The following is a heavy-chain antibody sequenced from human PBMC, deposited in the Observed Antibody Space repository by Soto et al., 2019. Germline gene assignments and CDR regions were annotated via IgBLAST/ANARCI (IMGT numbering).Heavy chain of an antibody. J-gene: IGHJ6*02. D-gene: IGHD3-9*01. CDR1: GYSFTSYW. Sequence: PGESLKISCKGSGYSFTSYWSSWVRQAPGQGLEWMGWISAYNGNTNYAQKLQGRVTMTTDTSTSTAYMELRSLRSDDTAVYYCANGYFDSPRSRYYGMDVWGQGTLVTVSS. CDR3: ANGYFDSPRSRYYGMDV. V-gene: IGHV1-18*04. CDR2: ISAYNGNT.